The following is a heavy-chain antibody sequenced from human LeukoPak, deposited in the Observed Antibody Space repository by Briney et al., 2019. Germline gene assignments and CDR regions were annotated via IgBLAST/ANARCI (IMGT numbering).Heavy chain of an antibody. D-gene: IGHD4-23*01. Sequence: RPGGSLRLSCAASGFTFSDYYMSWIRQAPGKGLEWVSYISSSGSTIYYEDSVKGRFTISRDNAKNSLYLQMNSLRAEDTAVYYCARSNSVGKYFQHWGQGTLVTVSS. J-gene: IGHJ1*01. V-gene: IGHV3-11*04. CDR3: ARSNSVGKYFQH. CDR1: GFTFSDYY. CDR2: ISSSGSTI.